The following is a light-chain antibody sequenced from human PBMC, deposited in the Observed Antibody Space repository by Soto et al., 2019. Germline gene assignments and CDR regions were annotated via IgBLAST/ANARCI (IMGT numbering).Light chain of an antibody. Sequence: EIVMTQSPATLSVSPGERATLSCRASQSVSSNLAWYQQKPGQAPRLLIYYASTRDTGVPARFSGSGSGTDFTLTISSLQSEHFAVYYCQQYNNWPPSWTFGQGTRWIS. CDR1: QSVSSN. CDR2: YAS. J-gene: IGKJ1*01. CDR3: QQYNNWPPSWT. V-gene: IGKV3-15*01.